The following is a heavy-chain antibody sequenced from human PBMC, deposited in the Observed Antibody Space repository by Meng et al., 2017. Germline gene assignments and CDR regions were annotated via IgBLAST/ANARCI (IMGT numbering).Heavy chain of an antibody. CDR3: ARARQKGVGAIDY. CDR2: IYYSGST. CDR1: GGSTSSYY. Sequence: QVQLQESGPGLLKPSETLSLPCTVSGGSTSSYYWSWIRQPPGKGLEWIGYIYYSGSTNYNPSLKSRVTISVDTSKNQFSLKLSSVTAADTAVYYCARARQKGVGAIDYWGQGTLVTVSS. D-gene: IGHD1-26*01. J-gene: IGHJ4*02. V-gene: IGHV4-59*01.